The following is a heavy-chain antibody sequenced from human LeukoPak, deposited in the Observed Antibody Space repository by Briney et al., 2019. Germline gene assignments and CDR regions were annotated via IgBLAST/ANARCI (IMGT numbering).Heavy chain of an antibody. CDR2: ISYDGNNK. J-gene: IGHJ6*03. CDR1: GFTFSSYT. CDR3: ARDPLILPASIAYYSYYYMDV. Sequence: GRSLRLSCAASGFTFSSYTMHWVRQAPGKGLEWVALISYDGNNKYYADSVKGRFTISRDDSKNALYLQMNSLRAEDTAVYFCARDPLILPASIAYYSYYYMDVWGKGTTVTVSS. D-gene: IGHD2-2*01. V-gene: IGHV3-30*04.